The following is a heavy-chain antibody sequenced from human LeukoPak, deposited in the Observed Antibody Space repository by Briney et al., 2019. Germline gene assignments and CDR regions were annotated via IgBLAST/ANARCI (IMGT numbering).Heavy chain of an antibody. CDR1: GFTSSNYW. J-gene: IGHJ4*02. V-gene: IGHV3-74*01. Sequence: GGSLRLXCAASGFTSSNYWMLWVRRAPGKGLVSVSRINTDGSSTTYADSVKGRITISRDNAKNTLYLQMSSLRADDTAVYYCTRGHHSGSYFPPDYWGQGTLVTVSS. CDR2: INTDGSST. CDR3: TRGHHSGSYFPPDY. D-gene: IGHD1-26*01.